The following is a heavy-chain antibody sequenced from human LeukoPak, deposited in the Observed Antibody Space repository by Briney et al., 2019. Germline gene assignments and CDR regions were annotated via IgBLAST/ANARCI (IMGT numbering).Heavy chain of an antibody. V-gene: IGHV3-30*02. CDR2: IRYDGSNK. D-gene: IGHD2-2*01. CDR1: GFTFSSYG. CDR3: ARQGSSTSPLFQH. J-gene: IGHJ1*01. Sequence: GGSLRLSCAASGFTFSSYGMHWVRQAPGKGLEWVAFIRYDGSNKYYADSVKGRFTISRDNSKNTLYLQMNSLRAEDTAVYYCARQGSSTSPLFQHWGQGTLVTVS.